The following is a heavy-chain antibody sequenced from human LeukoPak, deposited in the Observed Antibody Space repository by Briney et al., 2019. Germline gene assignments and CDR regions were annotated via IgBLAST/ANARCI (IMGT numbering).Heavy chain of an antibody. CDR1: GFTFSSNW. CDR2: IDSDGSTT. D-gene: IGHD6-6*01. Sequence: GGSLRLSCAASGFTFSSNWMHWVRQAPGKGLVWVSRIDSDGSTTNLADSVKGRFTISRDNSKNTLYLQMNSLRAEDTVVYHCVAIVSARPRWGQGTLVTVSS. J-gene: IGHJ4*02. CDR3: VAIVSARPR. V-gene: IGHV3-74*01.